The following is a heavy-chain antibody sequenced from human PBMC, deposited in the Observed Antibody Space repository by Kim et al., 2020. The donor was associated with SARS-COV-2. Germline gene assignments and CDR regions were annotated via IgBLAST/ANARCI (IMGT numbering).Heavy chain of an antibody. CDR1: GVSINGDY. CDR3: ARHLSGSGAFYNVGY. D-gene: IGHD3-10*01. V-gene: IGHV4-59*08. Sequence: SETLSLTCNVSGVSINGDYWSWIRQTPEKGLQWIASISYAGTMSYNPSLKSRVTISVDTSKNQVSLKLSSVTAADTAMYYCARHLSGSGAFYNVGYWGQGSLVTVSS. CDR2: ISYAGTM. J-gene: IGHJ4*02.